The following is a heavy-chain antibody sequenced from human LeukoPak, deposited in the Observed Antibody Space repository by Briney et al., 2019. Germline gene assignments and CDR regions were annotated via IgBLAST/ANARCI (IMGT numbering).Heavy chain of an antibody. CDR1: VDSISTYY. D-gene: IGHD3-10*01. Sequence: SETLSLTCTFSVDSISTYYWSWIRQPPGKGLEWIGYVYYSRSTNYNPSLKSRVTMSIDTSKNQFFLELSSVTAADTAVYYCVRHTWFGTRHWFDPWGQGILVTVSS. CDR3: VRHTWFGTRHWFDP. V-gene: IGHV4-59*08. CDR2: VYYSRST. J-gene: IGHJ5*02.